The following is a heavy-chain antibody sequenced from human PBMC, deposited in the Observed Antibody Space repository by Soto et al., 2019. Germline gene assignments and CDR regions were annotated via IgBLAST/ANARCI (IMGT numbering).Heavy chain of an antibody. Sequence: EVQLLESGGGLVQPGGSLRLSCAASGLTFSSYAMSWVRQAPGKGLEWVSAISGSGGSTYYADSVKGRFTISRDNSKNTLYLQMNRLRAEDTAVYYCAKVGLYGSGSDWFDPWGQGTLVTVSS. V-gene: IGHV3-23*01. D-gene: IGHD3-10*01. CDR3: AKVGLYGSGSDWFDP. CDR1: GLTFSSYA. J-gene: IGHJ5*02. CDR2: ISGSGGST.